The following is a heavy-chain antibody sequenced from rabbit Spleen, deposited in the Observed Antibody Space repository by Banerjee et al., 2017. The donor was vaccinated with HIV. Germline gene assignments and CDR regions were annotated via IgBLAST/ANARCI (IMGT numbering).Heavy chain of an antibody. CDR1: GFSFSSSYY. CDR3: ARDESGWGLINFDL. Sequence: QEQLVESGGGLVQPEGSLTLTCTASGFSFSSSYYMCWVRQAPGKGLEWIGCIYAGGGGVIWYANWAKGRFTIFKTSSTTVTLQMTSLTAADTAIYFCARDESGWGLINFDLWGPGTLVTVS. D-gene: IGHD4-1*01. CDR2: IYAGGGGVI. J-gene: IGHJ4*01. V-gene: IGHV1S45*01.